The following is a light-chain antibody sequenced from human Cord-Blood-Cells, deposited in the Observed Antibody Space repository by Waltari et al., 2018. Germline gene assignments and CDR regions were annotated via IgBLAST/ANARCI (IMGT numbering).Light chain of an antibody. CDR3: CSYAGSYTWV. CDR2: DVS. Sequence: QSALTPPPSVSRSPGQSVTTSCTATSGDVGGDNHVSWYQQHPGKAPKLMIYDVSKRPSGVPDRFSGSKSGNTASLTISGLQAEDEADYYCCSYAGSYTWVFGGGTKLTVL. J-gene: IGLJ3*02. CDR1: SGDVGGDNH. V-gene: IGLV2-11*01.